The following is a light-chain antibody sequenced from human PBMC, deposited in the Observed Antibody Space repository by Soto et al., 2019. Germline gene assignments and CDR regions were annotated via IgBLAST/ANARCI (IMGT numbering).Light chain of an antibody. CDR3: QQSYFTPLT. V-gene: IGKV1-39*01. Sequence: DIQMTQSPPSLSASVGDRVSITCRASQTVSTFLNLYRQKPGKAPELLIYAASVLQTGVASRFSGSGSGTEFTLTIRSLQPEDFATYYCQQSYFTPLTFGGGTKVDIK. J-gene: IGKJ4*01. CDR1: QTVSTF. CDR2: AAS.